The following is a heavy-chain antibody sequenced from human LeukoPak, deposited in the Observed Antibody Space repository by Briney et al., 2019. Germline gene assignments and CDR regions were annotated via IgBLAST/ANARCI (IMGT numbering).Heavy chain of an antibody. J-gene: IGHJ2*01. CDR2: IYHSGST. CDR1: GYSISSGYY. V-gene: IGHV4-38-2*02. D-gene: IGHD3-22*01. Sequence: SETLSLTCTVSGYSISSGYYWVWIRQPPGKGLEWIGSIYHSGSTYYNPFLKSRVTISVDTSKNQFSLKLSSVTAADTAVYYCASNYYDSSGYYNWYFDLWGRGTLVTVSS. CDR3: ASNYYDSSGYYNWYFDL.